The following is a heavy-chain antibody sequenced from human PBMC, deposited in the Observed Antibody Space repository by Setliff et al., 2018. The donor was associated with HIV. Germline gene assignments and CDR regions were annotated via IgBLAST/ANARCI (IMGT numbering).Heavy chain of an antibody. D-gene: IGHD3-10*01. CDR1: GGSITTTNYY. Sequence: KPSETLSLTCTVSGGSITTTNYYWGWVRQSPGKGLEWIGVTYYRGSAYYNLSLQSRVTLSVDTSKNSFSLHLTSVTAADTAVYFCARARGPPLPVLDFWGPGTLVTVSS. CDR2: TYYRGSA. V-gene: IGHV4-39*07. J-gene: IGHJ4*02. CDR3: ARARGPPLPVLDF.